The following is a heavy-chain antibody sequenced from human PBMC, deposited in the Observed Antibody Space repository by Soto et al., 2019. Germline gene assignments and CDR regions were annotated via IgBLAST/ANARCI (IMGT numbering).Heavy chain of an antibody. Sequence: SVKVSCKASGGTFSSYAISWVRQAPGQGLEWMGGIIPIFGTANYAQKFQGRVTITADESTSTAYMELSSLRSEDTALYYCARHRPQEDGSKKGFDYWGQGTPVTVSS. J-gene: IGHJ4*02. V-gene: IGHV1-69*13. D-gene: IGHD6-6*01. CDR1: GGTFSSYA. CDR3: ARHRPQEDGSKKGFDY. CDR2: IIPIFGTA.